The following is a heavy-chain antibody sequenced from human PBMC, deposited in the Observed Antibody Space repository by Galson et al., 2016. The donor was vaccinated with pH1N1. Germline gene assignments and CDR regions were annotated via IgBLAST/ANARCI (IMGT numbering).Heavy chain of an antibody. D-gene: IGHD3-3*01. CDR3: ARRSAEYEMDV. V-gene: IGHV5-51*03. Sequence: QSGAEVKKPGESLRISCEGSGYTFSKFWIAWVRQMPGKGLEWMGNIYPGDSDTKYSPSFEGQVTFSADKSISTAFLQWSSLKASDTAIYFCARRSAEYEMDVGSQGTKVIVSS. CDR2: IYPGDSDT. CDR1: GYTFSKFW. J-gene: IGHJ6*02.